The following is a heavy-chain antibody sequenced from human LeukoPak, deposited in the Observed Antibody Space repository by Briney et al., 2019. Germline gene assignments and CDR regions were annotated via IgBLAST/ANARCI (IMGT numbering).Heavy chain of an antibody. J-gene: IGHJ4*02. Sequence: GGSLRLSCAASGFTVITNDMTWVRQAPGKGLEWVSVLYSDGNTKYADSVQGRYTISRDNSKNTLYLEMNSLSPDDTAVYYCARGVEPLAANTLAYWGQGTPVTVSS. CDR2: LYSDGNT. V-gene: IGHV3-53*01. D-gene: IGHD1-14*01. CDR1: GFTVITND. CDR3: ARGVEPLAANTLAY.